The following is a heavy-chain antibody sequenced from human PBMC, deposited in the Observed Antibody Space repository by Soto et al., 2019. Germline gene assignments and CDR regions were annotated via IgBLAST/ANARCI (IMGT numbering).Heavy chain of an antibody. D-gene: IGHD2-2*01. CDR1: GGTFSSYA. CDR3: ARSQGSSTSLEIYYYYYYGMDV. CDR2: IIPISGTA. J-gene: IGHJ6*02. Sequence: QVQLVQSGAEVKKPGSSGKVSCKASGGTFSSYAISWVRQAPGQGLEWMGGIIPISGTANYAQKFKGRVKITADESTSTAYMELSSLRSEDTAVYYCARSQGSSTSLEIYYYYYYGMDVWGQGTTVTVSS. V-gene: IGHV1-69*01.